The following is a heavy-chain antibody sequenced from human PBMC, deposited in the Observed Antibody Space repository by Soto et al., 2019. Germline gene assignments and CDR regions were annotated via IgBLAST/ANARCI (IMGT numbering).Heavy chain of an antibody. CDR2: ISSGSSYI. V-gene: IGHV3-21*01. CDR3: ARDRSSSYYYGMDV. CDR1: GFTFSSYS. D-gene: IGHD6-6*01. Sequence: GGSLRLSCAASGFTFSSYSMNWVRQAPGKGLEWVSSISSGSSYIYYADSVKGRFTISRDNAKNSLYLQMNSLRAEDTAVYYCARDRSSSYYYGMDVWGQGTTVTVSS. J-gene: IGHJ6*02.